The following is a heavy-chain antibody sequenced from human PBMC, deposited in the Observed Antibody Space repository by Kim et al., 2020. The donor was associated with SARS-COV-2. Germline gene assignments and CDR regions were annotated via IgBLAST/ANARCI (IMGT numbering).Heavy chain of an antibody. D-gene: IGHD5-12*01. V-gene: IGHV4-39*01. CDR2: IYYSGST. Sequence: SETLSLTCSVSGGSISSSSYYWGWIRQPPGKGLEWIGSIYYSGSTYYNPSPKSRLTISVDRSKNQVSLKLSSVTAADTAVYYCAPEYLATISRYYYYGMDVWGKGATYTVS. J-gene: IGHJ6*04. CDR1: GGSISSSSYY. CDR3: APEYLATISRYYYYGMDV.